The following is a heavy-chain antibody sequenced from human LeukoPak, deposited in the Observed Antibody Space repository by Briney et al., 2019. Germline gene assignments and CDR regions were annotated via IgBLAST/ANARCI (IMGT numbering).Heavy chain of an antibody. CDR3: TRVDYGGNLFRI. D-gene: IGHD4-23*01. Sequence: GGSLRLSCTASGFTFGDYAMSWVRQAPGKGLEWVGFIRSKAYGGTTEYAASVKGRFTISRDDSKSIAYLQMNSLKTEDTAVYYCTRVDYGGNLFRIWGQGTMVTVSS. V-gene: IGHV3-49*04. CDR2: IRSKAYGGTT. CDR1: GFTFGDYA. J-gene: IGHJ3*02.